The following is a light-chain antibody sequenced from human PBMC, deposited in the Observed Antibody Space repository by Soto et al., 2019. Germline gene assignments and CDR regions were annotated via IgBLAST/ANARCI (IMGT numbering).Light chain of an antibody. CDR1: QSVSSN. CDR3: QQYNDWPLT. V-gene: IGKV3-15*01. Sequence: EIVMTQSPATLSLSPGEGATLSCRASQSVSSNLAWHQQKPGQAPRLLIYGASTRATGVPARFSGSGSGTEFTLTISSLQSEDFAVYYCQQYNDWPLTFGQGTKVDIK. J-gene: IGKJ1*01. CDR2: GAS.